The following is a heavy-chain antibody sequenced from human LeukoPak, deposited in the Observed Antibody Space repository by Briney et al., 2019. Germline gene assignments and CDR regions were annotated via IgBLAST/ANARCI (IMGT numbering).Heavy chain of an antibody. J-gene: IGHJ4*02. D-gene: IGHD6-6*01. CDR2: IYYSGST. V-gene: IGHV4-59*01. CDR3: ARGPHYSSSFDY. Sequence: SETLSLTCTVFGGSISSYYWSWIRQPPGKGLEWIGYIYYSGSTNYNPSLKSRVTISVDTSKNQFSLKLSSVTAADTAVYYCARGPHYSSSFDYWGQGTLVTVSS. CDR1: GGSISSYY.